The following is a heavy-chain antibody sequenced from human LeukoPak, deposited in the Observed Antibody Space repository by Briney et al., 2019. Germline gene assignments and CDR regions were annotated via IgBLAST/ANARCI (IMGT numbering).Heavy chain of an antibody. V-gene: IGHV3-23*01. CDR3: ATDDFWSGYYTGY. Sequence: GGSLRLSCAASGFTSSSYAMSWVRQAPGKGLEWVSAISGSGGSTYYADSVKGRFTISRDNSKNTLYLQMNSLRAEDTAVYYCATDDFWSGYYTGYWGQGTLVTVSS. J-gene: IGHJ4*02. CDR1: GFTSSSYA. CDR2: ISGSGGST. D-gene: IGHD3-3*01.